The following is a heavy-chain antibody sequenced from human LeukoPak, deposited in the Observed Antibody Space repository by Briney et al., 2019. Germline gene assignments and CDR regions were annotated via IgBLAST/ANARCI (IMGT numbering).Heavy chain of an antibody. V-gene: IGHV4-39*01. CDR1: GGSISSSSYY. CDR3: ARHLSGVGATVDY. D-gene: IGHD1-26*01. CDR2: IYYSGST. J-gene: IGHJ4*02. Sequence: SETLSLTCTVSGGSISSSSYYWGWIRQPPGKGLEWIGSIYYSGSTYYNPSLKSRVTISVDTSKNQFSLKLSSVTAADTAVYYCARHLSGVGATVDYWGQGTLVTVSS.